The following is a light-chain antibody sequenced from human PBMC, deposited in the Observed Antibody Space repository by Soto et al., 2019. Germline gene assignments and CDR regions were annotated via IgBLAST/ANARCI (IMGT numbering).Light chain of an antibody. CDR3: SSYTSSSTQV. Sequence: QSALTQPASVSGSAGQSITISCTGASSDVGGYNYVSWYQQYPGKAPKLMICDVSNRPSGVSNRFSGSKSGNTASLTISGLQAEDEADYYCSSYTSSSTQVFGGGTKLTVL. V-gene: IGLV2-14*01. J-gene: IGLJ2*01. CDR2: DVS. CDR1: SSDVGGYNY.